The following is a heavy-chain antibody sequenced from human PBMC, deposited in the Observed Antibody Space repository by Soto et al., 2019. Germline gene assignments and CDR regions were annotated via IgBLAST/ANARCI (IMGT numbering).Heavy chain of an antibody. CDR3: AIVVYDSSGYYSRTPTFRGMDV. D-gene: IGHD3-22*01. CDR1: GGSISSYY. J-gene: IGHJ6*02. Sequence: SETLSLTCTVSGGSISSYYWSWIRQPPGKGLEWIGYIYYSGSTNYNPSLKSRVTISVDTSKNQFSLKLSSVTAADTAVFYCAIVVYDSSGYYSRTPTFRGMDVWGQGTTVTVSS. V-gene: IGHV4-59*01. CDR2: IYYSGST.